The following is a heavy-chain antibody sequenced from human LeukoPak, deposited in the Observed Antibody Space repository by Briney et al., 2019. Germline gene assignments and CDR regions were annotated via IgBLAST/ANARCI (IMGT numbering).Heavy chain of an antibody. CDR3: AKFSSSIVVVVAATPHFDY. Sequence: GGSLRLSCAASGFTFSGYAMSWVRQAPGKGLEWVSAISGSGGSTYCADSVKGRFTISRDNSKNTLYLQMNSLRAEDTAVYYCAKFSSSIVVVVAATPHFDYWGQGTLVTVSS. CDR1: GFTFSGYA. D-gene: IGHD2-15*01. CDR2: ISGSGGST. V-gene: IGHV3-23*01. J-gene: IGHJ4*02.